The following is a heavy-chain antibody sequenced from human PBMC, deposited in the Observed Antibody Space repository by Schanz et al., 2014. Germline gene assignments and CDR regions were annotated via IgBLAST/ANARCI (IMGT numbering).Heavy chain of an antibody. D-gene: IGHD5-12*01. V-gene: IGHV3-23*04. CDR2: MNESHSTI. J-gene: IGHJ4*02. CDR3: ARKVVATSGGYYDN. CDR1: GFSFSRYA. Sequence: EVHLVESGGGLVQPGGSLRLSCAASGFSFSRYAMGWVRQARGKGLGWVSAMNESHSTIYYADSVRGRFTISRDNAENTLFLQMNRRRDEDTAVYYCARKVVATSGGYYDNWGQGTLVIVSS.